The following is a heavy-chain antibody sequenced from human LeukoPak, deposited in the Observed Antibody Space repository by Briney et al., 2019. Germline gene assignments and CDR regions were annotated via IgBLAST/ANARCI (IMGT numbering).Heavy chain of an antibody. CDR3: ARQRSGYHHAPYYYYYMDV. D-gene: IGHD5-12*01. CDR1: GGSFSGYY. V-gene: IGHV4-34*01. Sequence: KPSETLSLTCAVYGGSFSGYYWSWIRQPPGKGLEWIGEINHSGSTNYNPSLKSRVTISVDTSKNQFSLKLSSVTAADTAVYYCARQRSGYHHAPYYYYYMDVWGKGTTVTVSS. J-gene: IGHJ6*03. CDR2: INHSGST.